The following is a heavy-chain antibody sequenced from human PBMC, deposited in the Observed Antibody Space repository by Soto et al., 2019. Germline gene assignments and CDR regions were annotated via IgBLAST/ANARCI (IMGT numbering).Heavy chain of an antibody. V-gene: IGHV3-15*01. CDR3: TTRYYYDSSGYLLDY. D-gene: IGHD3-22*01. J-gene: IGHJ4*03. CDR2: IKSKTDGGTT. Sequence: GGSLRLSCAASGFTFSSAWMSWVRQAPGKGLEWVGRIKSKTDGGTTDYAAPVKGRFTISRDDSKNTLYLQMNSLKTEDTAVYYCTTRYYYDSSGYLLDYWGHGTTVTVSS. CDR1: GFTFSSAW.